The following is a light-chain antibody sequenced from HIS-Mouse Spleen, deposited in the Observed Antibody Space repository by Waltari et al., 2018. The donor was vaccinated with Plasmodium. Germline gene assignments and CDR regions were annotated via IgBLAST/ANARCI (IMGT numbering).Light chain of an antibody. Sequence: QSALTQPASVSGSPGQSITISCTGTSSDVGSYNLFSWYQQHPGKAPKLMIYEGSKRPSGVSNRFSGSKSGNTASLTISGLQAEDEADYYCSSYAGSNNLVFGGGTKLTVL. V-gene: IGLV2-23*01. J-gene: IGLJ2*01. CDR3: SSYAGSNNLV. CDR2: EGS. CDR1: SSDVGSYNL.